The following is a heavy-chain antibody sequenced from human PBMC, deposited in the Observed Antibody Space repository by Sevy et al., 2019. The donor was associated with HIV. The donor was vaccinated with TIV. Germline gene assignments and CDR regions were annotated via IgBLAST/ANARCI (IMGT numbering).Heavy chain of an antibody. V-gene: IGHV1-8*01. D-gene: IGHD4-4*01. J-gene: IGHJ6*02. CDR3: ARADTDTVTTRMYYYYGMDV. CDR2: MNPNSGNT. CDR1: GYTFTSYD. Sequence: ASVKVSCKASGYTFTSYDINWVRQATGQGLEWMGWMNPNSGNTGYAQKFQGRVTMTRNTSISTAYMELSSLRSEDTAVYYCARADTDTVTTRMYYYYGMDVWGQGPRSPSP.